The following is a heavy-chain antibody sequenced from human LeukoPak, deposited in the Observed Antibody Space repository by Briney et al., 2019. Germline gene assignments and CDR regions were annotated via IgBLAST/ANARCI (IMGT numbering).Heavy chain of an antibody. V-gene: IGHV1-2*02. J-gene: IGHJ4*02. CDR3: ARGPRIAAAVPIPDY. CDR1: GYTFTGYY. Sequence: ASVKVSCKASGYTFTGYYMHWVRQAPGQGLEWMGWINPNSGGTNYAQKFQGRVTMTRDTSISTAYMELSRLRSDDTAVYYCARGPRIAAAVPIPDYWGQGTLVTVSS. CDR2: INPNSGGT. D-gene: IGHD6-13*01.